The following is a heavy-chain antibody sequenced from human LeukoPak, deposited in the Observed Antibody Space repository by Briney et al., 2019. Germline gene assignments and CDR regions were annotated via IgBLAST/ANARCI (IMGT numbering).Heavy chain of an antibody. D-gene: IGHD1-1*01. CDR3: ASARTGTHDY. J-gene: IGHJ4*02. Sequence: SETLSLTCTVSGGSISSGGYYWSWIRQPPGKGLEWIGYIYHSGSTYYNPSLKSRVTISVDRSKNQFSLKLSSVTAADTAVCYCASARTGTHDYWGQGTLVTVSS. CDR1: GGSISSGGYY. CDR2: IYHSGST. V-gene: IGHV4-30-2*01.